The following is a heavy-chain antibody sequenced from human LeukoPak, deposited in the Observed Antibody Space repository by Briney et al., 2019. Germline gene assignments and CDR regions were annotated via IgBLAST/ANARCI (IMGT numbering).Heavy chain of an antibody. CDR3: ASPSYYYDSSGYSNFDY. D-gene: IGHD3-22*01. J-gene: IGHJ4*02. CDR1: GGTFSSYA. V-gene: IGHV1-69*13. Sequence: ASVKVSCTASGGTFSSYAISWVRQAPGQGLEWMGGIIPIFGTANYAQKFQGRVTITADESTSTAYMELSSLRSEDTAVYYCASPSYYYDSSGYSNFDYWGQGTLFTVSS. CDR2: IIPIFGTA.